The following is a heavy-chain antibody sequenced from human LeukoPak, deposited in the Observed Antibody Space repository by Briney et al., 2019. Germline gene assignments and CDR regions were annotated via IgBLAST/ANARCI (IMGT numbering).Heavy chain of an antibody. CDR3: ARDRISVTDPPNWFDP. V-gene: IGHV4-38-2*02. CDR2: IYHSGNT. Sequence: TSETLSLTCTVSGYSISRGYYWGWIRQPPGKGLEWIGSIYHSGNTYYNPPLKSRVTISLDTSNNQFSLRLSSVTAADTAVYFCARDRISVTDPPNWFDPWGQGTLVAVSS. D-gene: IGHD6-19*01. J-gene: IGHJ5*02. CDR1: GYSISRGYY.